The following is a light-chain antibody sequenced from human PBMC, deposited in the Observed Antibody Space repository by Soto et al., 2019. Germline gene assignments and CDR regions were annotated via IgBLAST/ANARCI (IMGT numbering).Light chain of an antibody. CDR1: QTIDTY. V-gene: IGKV1-39*01. Sequence: DIQLTQSPSSLSASVGDRVTIPCRASQTIDTYLNWYQHKPGTAPKVLIYAATYLQNGVPSRFSGTGSGADFTLTISSLQPEDFATYYCQQNFNFPRTFGQGTKVDIK. CDR2: AAT. J-gene: IGKJ1*01. CDR3: QQNFNFPRT.